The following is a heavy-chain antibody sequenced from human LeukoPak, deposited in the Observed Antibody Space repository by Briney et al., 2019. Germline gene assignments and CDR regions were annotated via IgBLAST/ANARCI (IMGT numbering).Heavy chain of an antibody. J-gene: IGHJ4*02. V-gene: IGHV3-30*18. CDR1: GFTFSSFA. CDR2: ISYHGIDK. Sequence: GRPLRLSCVASGFTFSSFAMHWVRQAPGKGLEWVAVISYHGIDKYYADSVKGRFTISRDNSKNTVYLQMNSLRAEDTGVYYCAKWKVKWELDYWGQGTLVTVSS. D-gene: IGHD1-26*01. CDR3: AKWKVKWELDY.